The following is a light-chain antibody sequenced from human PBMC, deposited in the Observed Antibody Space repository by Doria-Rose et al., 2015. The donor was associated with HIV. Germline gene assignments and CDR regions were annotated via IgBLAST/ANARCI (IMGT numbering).Light chain of an antibody. CDR3: HQYGTSWT. CDR2: DGS. Sequence: EIVLTQSPGTLPLSPGERATLSCRASQSFSSTYLAWYQQKPGQAPSLLIYDGSTRATGIPDRLRASGSGTDFTLTINRLEPEDFALYYCHQYGTSWTFGQGTKVEI. CDR1: QSFSSTY. J-gene: IGKJ1*01. V-gene: IGKV3-20*01.